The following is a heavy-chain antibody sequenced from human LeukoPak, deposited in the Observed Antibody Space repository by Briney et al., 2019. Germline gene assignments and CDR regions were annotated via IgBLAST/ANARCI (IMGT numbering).Heavy chain of an antibody. Sequence: GASVKVSCKVSGYTLTELSMHWVRQAPGKGLEWMEGFESEDAERIYAQKFQGRVTMTEDTSTDTTYMELSSLRSEDTAVYYCATEAAYCSDNLCLPGDVWGKGTTVTVSS. V-gene: IGHV1-24*01. CDR3: ATEAAYCSDNLCLPGDV. CDR2: FESEDAER. CDR1: GYTLTELS. D-gene: IGHD2-15*01. J-gene: IGHJ6*04.